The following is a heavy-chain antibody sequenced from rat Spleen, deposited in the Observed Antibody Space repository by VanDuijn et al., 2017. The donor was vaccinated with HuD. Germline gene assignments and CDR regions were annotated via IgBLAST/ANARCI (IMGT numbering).Heavy chain of an antibody. CDR1: GFSLSSYH. D-gene: IGHD1-5*01. V-gene: IGHV2-13*01. Sequence: QVQLKESGPGLVKPSETLSLTCTVSGFSLSSYHVGWVRQPPGKGLEWRGVFWGNGNTNYNSVLKSRLSNSRDTSKRQVYLKKKSLQTEDTATYYCTREGQLGVMDAWGQGASVTVSS. CDR3: TREGQLGVMDA. CDR2: FWGNGNT. J-gene: IGHJ4*01.